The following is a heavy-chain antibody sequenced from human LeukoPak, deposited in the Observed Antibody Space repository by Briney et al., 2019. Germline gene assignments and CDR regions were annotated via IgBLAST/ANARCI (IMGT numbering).Heavy chain of an antibody. Sequence: SETLSFTCAVSGGSISSGGYSWSWIRQPPGKGLEWIGYIYHSGSTYYNPSLKSRVTISVDRSKNQFSLKLSSVTAADTAVYYCARGIYDYVWGSYRPGYYFDYWGQGTLVTVSS. CDR1: GGSISSGGYS. J-gene: IGHJ4*02. CDR3: ARGIYDYVWGSYRPGYYFDY. CDR2: IYHSGST. D-gene: IGHD3-16*02. V-gene: IGHV4-30-2*01.